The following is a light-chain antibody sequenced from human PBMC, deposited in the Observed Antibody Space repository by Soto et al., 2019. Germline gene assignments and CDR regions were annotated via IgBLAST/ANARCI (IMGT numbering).Light chain of an antibody. CDR1: QSVSNK. J-gene: IGKJ1*01. CDR2: DAS. V-gene: IGKV3-15*01. CDR3: QQYDDWPPT. Sequence: VVSQSPATLSVSPGDRVTLSCRASQSVSNKLAWYQQKPGQAPRLLIYDASGRAGSVPARLSGSGSGTEFTLTISSLQSEDFAVYFCQQYDDWPPTSGQGTKADIK.